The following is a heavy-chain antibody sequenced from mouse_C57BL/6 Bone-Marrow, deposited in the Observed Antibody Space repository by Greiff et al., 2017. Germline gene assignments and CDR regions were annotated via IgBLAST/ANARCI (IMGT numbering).Heavy chain of an antibody. Sequence: VQLQQPGAELVRPGSSVKLSCKASGYTFTSYWMHWVKQRPIQGLEWIGNIDPSDSETHYNQNFKDKATLTVAKSSSTAYMQLSSLTSEDSAVYYGERDCYGSSSHWYFDVWGTGTTVTVSA. CDR3: ERDCYGSSSHWYFDV. V-gene: IGHV1-52*01. CDR1: GYTFTSYW. CDR2: IDPSDSET. D-gene: IGHD1-1*01. J-gene: IGHJ1*03.